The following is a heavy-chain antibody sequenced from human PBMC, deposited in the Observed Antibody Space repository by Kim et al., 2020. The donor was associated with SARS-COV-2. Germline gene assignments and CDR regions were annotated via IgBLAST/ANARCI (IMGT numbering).Heavy chain of an antibody. CDR2: YSSGST. J-gene: IGHJ5*02. Sequence: YSSGSTNSNPPLMGRVTIPVDTSKKQLSLKLSSVTAADTAVYYCARGFDPWGQGTLVTVSS. V-gene: IGHV4-59*09. CDR3: ARGFDP.